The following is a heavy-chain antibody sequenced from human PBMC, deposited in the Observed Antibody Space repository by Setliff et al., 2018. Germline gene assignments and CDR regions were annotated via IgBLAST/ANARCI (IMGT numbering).Heavy chain of an antibody. J-gene: IGHJ3*02. V-gene: IGHV1-18*01. CDR2: ISPYNGVT. CDR1: AYILSSYG. Sequence: ASVKVSCKASAYILSSYGISWARQAPGEGLEWMGWISPYNGVTSYAQRFQGRVTMTADTSTSAAYLELMSLRSDDTAVYYCAISSLSICSGDTCPNAFDIWGQGTMVTVSS. D-gene: IGHD2-15*01. CDR3: AISSLSICSGDTCPNAFDI.